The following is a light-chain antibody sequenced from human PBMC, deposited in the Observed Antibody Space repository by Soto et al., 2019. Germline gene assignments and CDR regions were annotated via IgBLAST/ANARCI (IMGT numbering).Light chain of an antibody. CDR1: QHISSS. V-gene: IGKV1-12*01. J-gene: IGKJ3*01. CDR2: SAS. CDR3: KQAKSFPPT. Sequence: SPSSVSASVGDRVTIACRASQHISSSLAWYQQKPGKAPNLLIYSASTLQSGVPSRFSGSGSGTDYTLTITSLQPEDFATYYCKQAKSFPPTFGPVTNVDI.